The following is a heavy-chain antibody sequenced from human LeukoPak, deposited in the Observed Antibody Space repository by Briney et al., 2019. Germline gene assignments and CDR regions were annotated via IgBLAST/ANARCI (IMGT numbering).Heavy chain of an antibody. J-gene: IGHJ4*02. Sequence: GGSLRLSCTASGFTFSSYAMSWVRQAPGKGLEWVSSITSSSSYIYYADSLKGRFTISRDNAKNSLYLQMNSLRAEDTAVYYCARDLLYYDSSGGDYRGQGTLVTVSS. CDR2: ITSSSSYI. CDR1: GFTFSSYA. V-gene: IGHV3-21*01. D-gene: IGHD3-22*01. CDR3: ARDLLYYDSSGGDY.